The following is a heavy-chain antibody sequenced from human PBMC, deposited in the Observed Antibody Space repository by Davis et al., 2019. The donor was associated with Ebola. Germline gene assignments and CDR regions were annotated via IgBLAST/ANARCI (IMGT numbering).Heavy chain of an antibody. D-gene: IGHD1-26*01. Sequence: AASVKVSCKASGYTFTSYDINWVRQATGQGLEWMGWMNPNSGNTGYAQKFQGRVTMTRNTSISTAYMELSSLRSEDTAVYYCARDFTTDYYYYGMDVWGQGTTVTVSS. J-gene: IGHJ6*02. CDR2: MNPNSGNT. CDR1: GYTFTSYD. CDR3: ARDFTTDYYYYGMDV. V-gene: IGHV1-8*01.